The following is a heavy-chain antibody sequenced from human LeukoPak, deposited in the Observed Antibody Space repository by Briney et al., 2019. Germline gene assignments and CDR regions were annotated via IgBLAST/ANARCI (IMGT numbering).Heavy chain of an antibody. J-gene: IGHJ4*02. CDR1: GGSISSYY. CDR2: IYYSGRT. CDR3: ARYSGSYYFDY. D-gene: IGHD1-26*01. Sequence: SETLSLTCTVSGGSISSYYWSWIRQPPPEGLVWIGYIYYSGRTNYKPSPKSRVTISVDTSKNQFSLKLSSVTAADTAVYYCARYSGSYYFDYWGQGTLVTVSS. V-gene: IGHV4-59*01.